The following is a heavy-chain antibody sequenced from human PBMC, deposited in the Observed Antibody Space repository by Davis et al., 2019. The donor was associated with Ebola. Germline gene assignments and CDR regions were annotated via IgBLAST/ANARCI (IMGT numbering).Heavy chain of an antibody. CDR1: GGSFSGYY. Sequence: PSETLSLTCAVYGGSFSGYYWSWIRQPPGKGLEWIGEINHSGSTNYNPSLKSRVTISVDTSKNQFSLKLSSVTAADTAVYYCARRLALAVAGVGVYFDYWGQGTLVTVSS. V-gene: IGHV4-34*01. J-gene: IGHJ4*02. CDR2: INHSGST. D-gene: IGHD6-19*01. CDR3: ARRLALAVAGVGVYFDY.